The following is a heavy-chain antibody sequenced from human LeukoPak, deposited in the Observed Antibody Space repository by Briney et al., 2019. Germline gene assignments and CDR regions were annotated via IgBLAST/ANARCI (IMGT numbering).Heavy chain of an antibody. D-gene: IGHD2-2*01. Sequence: SVKVSCKASGGTFSSYAISWVRQAPGQGLEWMGGIIPIFGTANYAQKFQGRVTITADESTSTAYMELSSLRSEDTAVYYCARDQVPYCSSTSCYSAFDIWGQGTMVTVSS. V-gene: IGHV1-69*01. J-gene: IGHJ3*02. CDR1: GGTFSSYA. CDR2: IIPIFGTA. CDR3: ARDQVPYCSSTSCYSAFDI.